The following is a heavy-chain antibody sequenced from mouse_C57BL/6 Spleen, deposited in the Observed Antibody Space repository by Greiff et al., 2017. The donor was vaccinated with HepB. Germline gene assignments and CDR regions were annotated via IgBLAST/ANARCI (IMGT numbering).Heavy chain of an antibody. D-gene: IGHD1-1*01. J-gene: IGHJ3*01. Sequence: EVQLQQSGPELVKPGASVKMSCKASGYTFTDYNMHWVKQSHGKSLEWIGYINPNNGGTSYNQKFKGKATLTVNKSSSTAYMELRSLTSEDSAVYDGARAYYYGRGFAYWGQGTLVTVSA. V-gene: IGHV1-22*01. CDR2: INPNNGGT. CDR1: GYTFTDYN. CDR3: ARAYYYGRGFAY.